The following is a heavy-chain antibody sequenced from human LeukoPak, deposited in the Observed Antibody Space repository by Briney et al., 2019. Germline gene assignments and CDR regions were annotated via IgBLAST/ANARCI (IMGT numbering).Heavy chain of an antibody. Sequence: GESLKIYCKGSGYSFTSYWVGWVRQMPGKGLEWMGIIYPGDSDTRYSPSFQGQVTISADKSISTAYLQWSSLKASDTAMYYCARLRDYYYGSGSYPHAFDIWGQGTMVTVSS. CDR2: IYPGDSDT. CDR3: ARLRDYYYGSGSYPHAFDI. D-gene: IGHD3-10*01. J-gene: IGHJ3*02. V-gene: IGHV5-51*01. CDR1: GYSFTSYW.